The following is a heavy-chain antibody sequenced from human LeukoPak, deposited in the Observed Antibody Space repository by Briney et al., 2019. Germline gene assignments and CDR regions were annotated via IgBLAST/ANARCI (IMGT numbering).Heavy chain of an antibody. Sequence: PSETLSLTCTVSGGSISSYYWSWIRQPPGKGLEWIGYIYYSGSTNYDPSLKSRVTISVDTSKNQFSLKLSSVTAADTAVYYCARGGYSSGWPPGPQDYWGQGTLVTVSP. J-gene: IGHJ4*02. CDR1: GGSISSYY. V-gene: IGHV4-59*01. CDR2: IYYSGST. CDR3: ARGGYSSGWPPGPQDY. D-gene: IGHD6-19*01.